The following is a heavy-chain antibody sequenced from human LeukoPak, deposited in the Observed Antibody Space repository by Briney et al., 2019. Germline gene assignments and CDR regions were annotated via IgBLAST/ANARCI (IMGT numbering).Heavy chain of an antibody. D-gene: IGHD6-13*01. Sequence: PGGSLRLSCAASGFTFSGYGMHWVRQAPGKGLEWVAVIWYDGSNKYYADSVKGRFTISRDNSKNTLYLQMNSLRAEDTAVYYCAGIAAAGSNGDDYWGQGTLVTVSS. J-gene: IGHJ4*02. CDR2: IWYDGSNK. CDR3: AGIAAAGSNGDDY. CDR1: GFTFSGYG. V-gene: IGHV3-33*01.